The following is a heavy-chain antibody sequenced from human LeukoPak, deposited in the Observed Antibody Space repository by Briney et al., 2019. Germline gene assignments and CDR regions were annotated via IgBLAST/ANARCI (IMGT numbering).Heavy chain of an antibody. Sequence: SGTLSLTCAVSGGSISSSNWWSWVRQPPGKGLEWIGEIYHSGSTNYNPSLKSRVTISVDKSKNQFSLKLSSVTAADTAVYYCARADSLWFGESLVREGFDYWGQGTLVTVSS. D-gene: IGHD3-10*01. V-gene: IGHV4-4*02. CDR2: IYHSGST. J-gene: IGHJ4*02. CDR1: GGSISSSNW. CDR3: ARADSLWFGESLVREGFDY.